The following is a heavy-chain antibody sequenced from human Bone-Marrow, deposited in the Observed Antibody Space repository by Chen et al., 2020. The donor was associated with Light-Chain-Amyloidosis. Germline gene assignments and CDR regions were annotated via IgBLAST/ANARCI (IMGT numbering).Heavy chain of an antibody. J-gene: IGHJ6*02. CDR2: INPNSDRT. D-gene: IGHD2-2*01. CDR3: ARGLHCSNTNCYLECYYNAMDV. V-gene: IGHV1-2*02. Sequence: QVQLVQSGAEVKKPGASVKVSCEASGYTFTGYHMHWVRQAPRQGLEWMGWINPNSDRTIYAQKFQGRVTMTRDTSISTVYMELSRLRSDDTAVYYCARGLHCSNTNCYLECYYNAMDVWGQGTTVTVSS. CDR1: GYTFTGYH.